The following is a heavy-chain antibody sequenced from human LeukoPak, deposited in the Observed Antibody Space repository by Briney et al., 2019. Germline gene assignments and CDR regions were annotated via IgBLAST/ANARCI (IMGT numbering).Heavy chain of an antibody. CDR1: GFTFSSYW. Sequence: GGSLRLSCAASGFTFSSYWMNWVRQAPGKGLERVANIKQDESEKDYVDSVKGRFTISRDNARNSLYLQMNSLRAEDTGVYYCARVSSLAVAGFFDYWGQGILVTVSS. CDR3: ARVSSLAVAGFFDY. CDR2: IKQDESEK. D-gene: IGHD6-19*01. J-gene: IGHJ4*02. V-gene: IGHV3-7*03.